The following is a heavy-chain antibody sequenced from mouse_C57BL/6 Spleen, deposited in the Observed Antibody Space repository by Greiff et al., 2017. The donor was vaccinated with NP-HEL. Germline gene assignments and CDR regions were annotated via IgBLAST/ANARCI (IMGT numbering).Heavy chain of an antibody. Sequence: QVQLKESGPGLVAPSQSLSITCTVSGFSLTSYGVHWVRQPPGKGLEWLVVIWSDGSTTYNSALKSRLSISKDNSTSQVFLKMNSLQTDDTAMYYCARIPPIYDGYYGAMDYWGQGTSVTVSS. V-gene: IGHV2-6*03. CDR2: IWSDGST. D-gene: IGHD2-3*01. J-gene: IGHJ4*01. CDR3: ARIPPIYDGYYGAMDY. CDR1: GFSLTSYG.